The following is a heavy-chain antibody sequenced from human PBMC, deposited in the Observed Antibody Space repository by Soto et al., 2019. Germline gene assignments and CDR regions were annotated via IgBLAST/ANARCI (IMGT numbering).Heavy chain of an antibody. D-gene: IGHD2-2*01. V-gene: IGHV4-4*07. CDR1: GGTISGYY. J-gene: IGHJ5*02. CDR2: ISSSGNT. CDR3: ARGQRVSVWFDP. Sequence: PSETLSLTCSASGGTISGYYWTWVRQPAGKGLEWIGRISSSGNTKYNPSLQSRVTMSLDTSNNQFSLRRTSVTADDTAVYYCARGQRVSVWFDPRGQGTLVTVSS.